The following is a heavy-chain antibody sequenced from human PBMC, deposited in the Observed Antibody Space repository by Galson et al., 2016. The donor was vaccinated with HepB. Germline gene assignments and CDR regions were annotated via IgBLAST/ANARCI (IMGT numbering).Heavy chain of an antibody. CDR1: GFVVSSTY. D-gene: IGHD6-19*01. CDR2: LYRDGFT. V-gene: IGHV3-66*01. J-gene: IGHJ4*02. Sequence: SLRLSCAASGFVVSSTYMAWVRQAPGRGLECVSLLYRDGFTYYADSVKGRFTISRDNAKNSLHLQMNSLRAEDTAVYYCARGGSTGYYWGQGSLVTVSS. CDR3: ARGGSTGYY.